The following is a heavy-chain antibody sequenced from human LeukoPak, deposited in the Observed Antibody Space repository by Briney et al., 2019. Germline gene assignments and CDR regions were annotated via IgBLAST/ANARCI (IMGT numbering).Heavy chain of an antibody. CDR1: GGSISSHY. J-gene: IGHJ4*02. CDR2: IYRSGST. CDR3: ARANSYDSSGHYYVFDY. D-gene: IGHD3-22*01. Sequence: SETLSLTCTVSGGSISSHYWSWIRQPPGKGLEWIGRIYRSGSTNYNPSLKSRVTMSVDTSKNQFSLKLSSVTAADTAVYYCARANSYDSSGHYYVFDYWGQGTLVTVSS. V-gene: IGHV4-4*07.